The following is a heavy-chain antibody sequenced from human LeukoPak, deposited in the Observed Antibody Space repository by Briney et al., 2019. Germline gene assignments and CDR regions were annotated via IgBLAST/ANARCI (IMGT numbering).Heavy chain of an antibody. CDR3: ARGRGRSIYYYGSGSYPYFDY. D-gene: IGHD3-10*01. CDR1: GGSFSGYY. CDR2: INHSGST. V-gene: IGHV4-34*01. Sequence: AETLSLTCAVYGGSFSGYYWSWIRQPPGKVLEWIGEINHSGSTNYNPSLKSRVTISVDTSKNQFSLKLSSVTAADTAVYYCARGRGRSIYYYGSGSYPYFDYWGQGTLVTVSS. J-gene: IGHJ4*02.